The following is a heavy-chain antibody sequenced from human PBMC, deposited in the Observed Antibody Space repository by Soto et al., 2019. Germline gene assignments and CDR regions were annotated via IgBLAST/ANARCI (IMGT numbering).Heavy chain of an antibody. Sequence: SETLSLTCTVSGGSISSGGYYWSWIRQHPGKGLEWIGYIYYSGSTYYNPSLKSRVTISVDTSKNQFSLKLSSVTAADTAVYYCARGRNIGLIVVVTEPDYFDYWGQGTLVTVSS. CDR1: GGSISSGGYY. D-gene: IGHD3-22*01. J-gene: IGHJ4*02. V-gene: IGHV4-31*03. CDR2: IYYSGST. CDR3: ARGRNIGLIVVVTEPDYFDY.